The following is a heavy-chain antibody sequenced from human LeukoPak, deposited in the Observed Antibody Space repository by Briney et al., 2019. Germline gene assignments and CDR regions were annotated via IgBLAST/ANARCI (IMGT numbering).Heavy chain of an antibody. V-gene: IGHV3-49*03. CDR2: IRSKAYGGTT. D-gene: IGHD3-22*01. CDR3: TRGEVAPMIVVVIVDYFDY. Sequence: PGGSLRLSCTASGFTFGDYAMSWFRQAPGKGLEWVGFIRSKAYGGTTEYAASVKGRFTISRDDSKSIAYLQMNSLKTEDTAVYYCTRGEVAPMIVVVIVDYFDYWGQGTLVTVSS. CDR1: GFTFGDYA. J-gene: IGHJ4*02.